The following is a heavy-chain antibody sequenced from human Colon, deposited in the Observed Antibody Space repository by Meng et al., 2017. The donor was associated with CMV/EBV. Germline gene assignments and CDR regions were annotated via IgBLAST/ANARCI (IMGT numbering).Heavy chain of an antibody. J-gene: IGHJ1*01. CDR1: GFTFSSYA. CDR3: AKTERGIREGSRAWDFQH. CDR2: ISGSGGST. Sequence: GGSLRLSCAASGFTFSSYAMSWVRQAPGKRLEWVSTISGSGGSTYYGDSVQGRFTISRDNSKNTLYLQMNSLRVEDTAVYYCAKTERGIREGSRAWDFQHWGQGTLVTVSS. V-gene: IGHV3-23*01. D-gene: IGHD2-2*01.